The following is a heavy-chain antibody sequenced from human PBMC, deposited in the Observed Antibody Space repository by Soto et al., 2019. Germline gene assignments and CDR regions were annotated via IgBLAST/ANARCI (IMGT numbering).Heavy chain of an antibody. D-gene: IGHD6-19*01. CDR3: ARGRYSSGWYSGRGAFDI. CDR2: INHSGST. V-gene: IGHV4-34*01. J-gene: IGHJ3*02. Sequence: QVQLQQWGAGLLKPSETLSLTCAVYGGSFSGYYWSWIRQPPGKGLEWIGEINHSGSTNYNPSRKSRITITVDPSKNQFSLKRSSVTAADTAVYYCARGRYSSGWYSGRGAFDIWGQGTMVTVSS. CDR1: GGSFSGYY.